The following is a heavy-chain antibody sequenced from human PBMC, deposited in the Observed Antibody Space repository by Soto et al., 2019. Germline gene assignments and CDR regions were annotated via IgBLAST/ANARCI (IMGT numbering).Heavy chain of an antibody. CDR1: GGSISSYY. J-gene: IGHJ6*03. V-gene: IGHV4-59*01. Sequence: PSETLSLTCTVSGGSISSYYWSWIRQPPGKGLEWIGYIYYSGSTNYNPSLKSRVTISVDTSKNQFSLKLSSVTAADTAVYYFARDGRSSYTSYYMDVWAKGPRSPSP. D-gene: IGHD6-13*01. CDR2: IYYSGST. CDR3: ARDGRSSYTSYYMDV.